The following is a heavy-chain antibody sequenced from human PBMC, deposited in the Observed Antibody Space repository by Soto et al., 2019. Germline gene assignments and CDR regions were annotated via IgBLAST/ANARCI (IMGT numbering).Heavy chain of an antibody. Sequence: SETLSLTCAVYGGSFSGYYWSWIRQPPGKGLEWIGEINHSGSTNYNPSLKSRVTISVDTSKNQFSLKLSSVTAADTAVYYYARGDDYVWGSYPHWGQGTLVTVS. CDR1: GGSFSGYY. D-gene: IGHD3-16*02. CDR2: INHSGST. J-gene: IGHJ4*02. CDR3: ARGDDYVWGSYPH. V-gene: IGHV4-34*01.